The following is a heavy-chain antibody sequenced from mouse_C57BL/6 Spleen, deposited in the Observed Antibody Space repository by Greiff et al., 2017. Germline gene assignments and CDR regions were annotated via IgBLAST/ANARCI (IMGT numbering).Heavy chain of an antibody. CDR1: GYTFTSYW. CDR3: ARGSYYGSSYGYFDV. Sequence: QVQLQQPGAELVKPGASVKLSCKASGYTFTSYWMHWVKQRPGRGLEWIGRIDPNSGGTKYNEKFKSKATLTVDKPSSTAYMQLSSRTSEDSAVYYCARGSYYGSSYGYFDVWGTGTTVTVSS. D-gene: IGHD1-1*01. CDR2: IDPNSGGT. V-gene: IGHV1-72*01. J-gene: IGHJ1*03.